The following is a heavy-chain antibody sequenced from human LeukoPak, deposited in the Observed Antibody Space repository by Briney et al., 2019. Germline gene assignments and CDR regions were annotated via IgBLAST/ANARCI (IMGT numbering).Heavy chain of an antibody. CDR3: AGNYYGSGSYSNWFDP. CDR1: GGSISSYY. J-gene: IGHJ5*02. D-gene: IGHD3-10*01. V-gene: IGHV4-4*07. CDR2: IYTGGGT. Sequence: SETRALTGTVPGGSISSYYWSWIRQPAGKGLEWIRRIYTGGGTNYNPSLKSRVTMSVDTSKNKFSLNMSSVTAAGTRVYFFAGNYYGSGSYSNWFDPWGQGTVVTVSS.